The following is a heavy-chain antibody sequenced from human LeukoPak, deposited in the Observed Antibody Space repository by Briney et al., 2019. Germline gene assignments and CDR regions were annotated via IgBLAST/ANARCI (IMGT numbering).Heavy chain of an antibody. CDR1: GFTFSSYA. D-gene: IGHD5-18*01. J-gene: IGHJ4*02. CDR3: AKDELFQYTYGSNY. V-gene: IGHV3-23*01. Sequence: GGSLRLSCAASGFTFSSYAMCWVRQAPGKGLEWVTGISGSGSNTYYADSVKGRFTISRDSSKNTLYLEMDSLRAEDTAVYYCAKDELFQYTYGSNYWGQGTLVTVSS. CDR2: ISGSGSNT.